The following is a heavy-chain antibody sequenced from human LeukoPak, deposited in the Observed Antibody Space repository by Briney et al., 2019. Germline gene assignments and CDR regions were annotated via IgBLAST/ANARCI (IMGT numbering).Heavy chain of an antibody. CDR2: INADGSTA. V-gene: IGHV3-74*01. CDR3: DVVVEPPDSDGFDV. D-gene: IGHD1-14*01. CDR1: GFTFANSW. J-gene: IGHJ3*01. Sequence: GGSLSLSCAASGFTFANSWAHWVSHAPGGGLVCVSLINADGSTATYTYSVNGRFSISRDTASNTQSLQMNRLTIEDTAVYYCDVVVEPPDSDGFDVWAQGTMITVSS.